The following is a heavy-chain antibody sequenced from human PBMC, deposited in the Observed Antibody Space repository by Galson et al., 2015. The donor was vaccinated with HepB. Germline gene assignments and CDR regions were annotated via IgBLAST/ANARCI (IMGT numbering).Heavy chain of an antibody. J-gene: IGHJ6*03. CDR2: IYYSGTT. V-gene: IGHV4-30-4*01. CDR3: ARSQVNIVVVPAATSTTTTTASHYMDV. D-gene: IGHD2-2*01. Sequence: TLSLTCTVSGGSISSGDYHWSWIRQPPGKGLEWIGYIYYSGTTYYNPSLKSRVAISLDTSKNQFSLKLSSVTAADTAVYYCARSQVNIVVVPAATSTTTTTASHYMDVWGKGTTVTVSS. CDR1: GGSISSGDYH.